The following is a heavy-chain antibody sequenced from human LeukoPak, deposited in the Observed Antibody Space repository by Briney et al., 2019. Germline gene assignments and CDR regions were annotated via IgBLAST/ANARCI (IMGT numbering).Heavy chain of an antibody. V-gene: IGHV3-23*01. CDR2: IVGSGGIT. CDR1: GFTFSSYA. CDR3: AKDGWNDIPGY. J-gene: IGHJ4*02. D-gene: IGHD1-1*01. Sequence: GGSLRLSCAASGFTFSSYAMSWVRQTPGKGLEWVSGIVGSGGITYYADSVKGRFTISRDNSKKTLYLQMNSLRAEDTAVYYCAKDGWNDIPGYWGQGTLVTVSS.